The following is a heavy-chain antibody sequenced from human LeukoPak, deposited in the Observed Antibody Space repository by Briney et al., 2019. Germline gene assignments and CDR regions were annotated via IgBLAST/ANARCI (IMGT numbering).Heavy chain of an antibody. Sequence: GGSLRLSCAASGFTFSSYGMRWVRQAPGKGLEWVAFIRYDGSNKYYADSVKGRFTISRDNSKNTLYLQMNSLRAEDTAVYYCARGYPPGGSAFDIWGQGTMVTVSS. CDR3: ARGYPPGGSAFDI. CDR2: IRYDGSNK. J-gene: IGHJ3*02. CDR1: GFTFSSYG. V-gene: IGHV3-30*02. D-gene: IGHD3-10*01.